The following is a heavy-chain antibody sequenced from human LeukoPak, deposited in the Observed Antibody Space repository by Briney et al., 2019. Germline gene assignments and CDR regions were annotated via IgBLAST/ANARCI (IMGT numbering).Heavy chain of an antibody. Sequence: PGGSLRLSCAASGFTFSSYEMNWVRQAPGKGLEWVSYISSSGSTIYYADSVKGRFTISRDNAKNSLYLQMNSLRAEDTALYYCARDRLGMDYWGQGTLVTVSS. J-gene: IGHJ4*02. CDR1: GFTFSSYE. D-gene: IGHD7-27*01. V-gene: IGHV3-48*03. CDR2: ISSSGSTI. CDR3: ARDRLGMDY.